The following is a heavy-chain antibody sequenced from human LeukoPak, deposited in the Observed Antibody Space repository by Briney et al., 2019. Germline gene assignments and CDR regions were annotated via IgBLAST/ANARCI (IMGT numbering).Heavy chain of an antibody. CDR2: IYTSGST. CDR3: ARGDYYYDSRRFDY. J-gene: IGHJ4*02. D-gene: IGHD3-22*01. V-gene: IGHV4-4*07. Sequence: PSETLSLTCTVSGGSISSYYWSWIRQPAGKGLEWIGRIYTSGSTNYNPSLKSRVTMSVDTPKNQFSLKLSSVTAADTAVYYCARGDYYYDSRRFDYWGQGTLVTVSS. CDR1: GGSISSYY.